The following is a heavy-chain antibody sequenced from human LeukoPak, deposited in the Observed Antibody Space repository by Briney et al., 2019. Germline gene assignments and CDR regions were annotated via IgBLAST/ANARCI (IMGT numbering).Heavy chain of an antibody. D-gene: IGHD3-3*01. CDR2: INSDGSST. Sequence: GGSLRLSCAASGFTFSSYWMHWVRQAPGKGLVWVSRINSDGSSTSYADSVKGRFTISRDNAKNTLYLQMNSLRAEDTAVYYCARDVRFLEPYYYYYYMDVWGKGTTVTVSS. CDR1: GFTFSSYW. J-gene: IGHJ6*03. V-gene: IGHV3-74*01. CDR3: ARDVRFLEPYYYYYYMDV.